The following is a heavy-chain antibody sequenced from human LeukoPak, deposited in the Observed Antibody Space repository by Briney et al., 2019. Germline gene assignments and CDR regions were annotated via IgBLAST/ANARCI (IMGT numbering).Heavy chain of an antibody. CDR2: IYYTGST. D-gene: IGHD6-19*01. CDR1: GGSISSYY. CDR3: ATGRAYSSVDY. Sequence: SETLSLTSTVSGGSISSYYWSWIRQPPGKGLEWIGCIYYTGSTNYNPSLKSRVTISVGTSKNQFSLKLSSVTAADTAVYYCATGRAYSSVDYWGQGTLVTVSS. J-gene: IGHJ4*02. V-gene: IGHV4-59*01.